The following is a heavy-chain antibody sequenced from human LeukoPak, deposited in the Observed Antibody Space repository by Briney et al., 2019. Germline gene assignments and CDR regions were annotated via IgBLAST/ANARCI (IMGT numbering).Heavy chain of an antibody. D-gene: IGHD3-16*01. CDR2: MNPISGNT. CDR3: ASDGGAMAAPI. V-gene: IGHV1-8*03. CDR1: GYTFTSYD. J-gene: IGHJ3*02. Sequence: ASGKVSCKASGYTFTSYDINWVGRATGQGIEWMGWMNPISGNTGYAKKFQGRVSITRNTSISTAYLSLSRLASKATAVYYCASDGGAMAAPIWGQGTMVTVSS.